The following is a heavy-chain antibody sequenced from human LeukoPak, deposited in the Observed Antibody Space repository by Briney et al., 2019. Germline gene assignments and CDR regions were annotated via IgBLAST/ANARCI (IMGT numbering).Heavy chain of an antibody. CDR3: ARDRWYYYDSSDYYHDAFDT. J-gene: IGHJ3*02. CDR1: GFTFSSYA. D-gene: IGHD3-22*01. V-gene: IGHV3-30*04. CDR2: ISYDGSNK. Sequence: GRSLRLSCAASGFTFSSYAMHWVRQAPGKGLEWVAVISYDGSNKYYADSVKGRFTISRDNSKNTLYLQMNSLRAEDTAVYYCARDRWYYYDSSDYYHDAFDTWGQGTMVTVSS.